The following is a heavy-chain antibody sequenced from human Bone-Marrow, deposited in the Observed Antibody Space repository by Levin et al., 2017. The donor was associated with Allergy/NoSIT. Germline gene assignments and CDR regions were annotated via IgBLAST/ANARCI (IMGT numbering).Heavy chain of an antibody. CDR1: GFTFSNYW. J-gene: IGHJ4*02. D-gene: IGHD1-26*01. CDR2: IKQDGSER. V-gene: IGHV3-7*01. CDR3: ARGDSGRYHQDINY. Sequence: LAGGSLRLSCAASGFTFSNYWMSWVRQAPGKGLEWVASIKQDGSERHFVDSVKGRFTISRDNAKNSVYLQMDTLRAEDTAVFFCARGDSGRYHQDINYWGQGTLVTVSS.